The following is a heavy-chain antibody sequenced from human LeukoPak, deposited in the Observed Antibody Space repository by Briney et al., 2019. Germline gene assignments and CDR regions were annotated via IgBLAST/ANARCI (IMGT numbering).Heavy chain of an antibody. V-gene: IGHV4-59*01. J-gene: IGHJ5*02. D-gene: IGHD1-26*01. CDR3: TRSGSYHNWFDP. CDR1: GGSISSDY. Sequence: PSETLSLTCTVSGGSISSDYWNWIRQPPGKGLEWIGYIYNSGSTTYNPSLKSRVTISVDTSRSQFSLKLSSVTAADTAVYYCTRSGSYHNWFDPWGQGTLATVSS. CDR2: IYNSGST.